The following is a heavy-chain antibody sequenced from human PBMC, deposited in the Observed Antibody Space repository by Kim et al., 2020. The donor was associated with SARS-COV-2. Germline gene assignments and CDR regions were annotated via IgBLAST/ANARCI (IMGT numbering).Heavy chain of an antibody. V-gene: IGHV4-39*01. CDR2: IYYSGST. CDR1: GGSISSSRYY. CDR3: ARGYSSSWYKFDP. D-gene: IGHD6-13*01. Sequence: SETLSLTCTVSGGSISSSRYYWGWLRQPPGKGLDWIGSIYYSGSTYYNPSLKSRVTISVDTSKYQFSLKLSSVTAADTALYYCARGYSSSWYKFDPWGQGTLVKVSS. J-gene: IGHJ5*02.